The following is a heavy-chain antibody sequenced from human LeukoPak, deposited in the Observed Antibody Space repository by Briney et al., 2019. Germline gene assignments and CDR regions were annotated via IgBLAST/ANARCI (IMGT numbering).Heavy chain of an antibody. J-gene: IGHJ4*02. V-gene: IGHV3-30*02. CDR3: AKDSGVVVITTGSFDY. CDR2: IRYDGSNK. Sequence: PGGSLRLSCAASGFTFSSYGMHWVRQAPGKGLEWVAFIRYDGSNKYYADSVKGRFTISRDNSKNTLYLQMNSLRAEDTAVYYCAKDSGVVVITTGSFDYWGQGTLVTVSS. D-gene: IGHD3-22*01. CDR1: GFTFSSYG.